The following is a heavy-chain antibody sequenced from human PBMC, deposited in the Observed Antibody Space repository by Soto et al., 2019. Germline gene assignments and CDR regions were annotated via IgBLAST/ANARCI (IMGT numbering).Heavy chain of an antibody. CDR1: GGSISSGGYY. CDR3: ARDGGYGSGSYRFDY. V-gene: IGHV4-31*03. D-gene: IGHD3-10*01. Sequence: QVQLQESGPGLVTPSQTLSLTCTVSGGSISSGGYYWSWIRQHPGKGLEWIGYIYYSGSTSYNPSLKSRITISIDTSKNQVSLKLSSVTAADTAVYYCARDGGYGSGSYRFDYWGQGTLVTVSS. J-gene: IGHJ4*02. CDR2: IYYSGST.